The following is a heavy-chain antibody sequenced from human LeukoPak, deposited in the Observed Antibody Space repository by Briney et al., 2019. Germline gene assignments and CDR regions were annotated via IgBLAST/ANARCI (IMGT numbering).Heavy chain of an antibody. Sequence: PSQTLSLTCTVSGGSISSGSYYWSWIRQPAGKGLEWIGRIYTSGSTNYNPSLKSRVTISVDTSKKQFSLKLSSVTAADTAVYYCAGNYYGSGSYYSEDRYWGQGTLVTVSS. V-gene: IGHV4-61*02. J-gene: IGHJ4*02. CDR1: GGSISSGSYY. CDR2: IYTSGST. D-gene: IGHD3-10*01. CDR3: AGNYYGSGSYYSEDRY.